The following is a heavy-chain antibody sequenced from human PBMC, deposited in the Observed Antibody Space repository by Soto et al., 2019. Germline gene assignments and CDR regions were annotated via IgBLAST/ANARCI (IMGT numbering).Heavy chain of an antibody. CDR3: ARELEGGVLDI. Sequence: WVRQMPGKGLEWMGYLSYTGSTYYNPSLRNRATISVDESSNHLSLRLSSVTAADMAVYYCARELEGGVLDIWGRGTLVTVSS. V-gene: IGHV4-30-4*01. D-gene: IGHD2-8*02. J-gene: IGHJ3*02. CDR2: LSYTGST.